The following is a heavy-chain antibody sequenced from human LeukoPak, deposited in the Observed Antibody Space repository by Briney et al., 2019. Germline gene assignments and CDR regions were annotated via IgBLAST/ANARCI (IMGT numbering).Heavy chain of an antibody. J-gene: IGHJ4*02. CDR1: GFTFSDYY. V-gene: IGHV3-11*04. Sequence: GGSLRLSCAASGFTFSDYYMTWIRQAPGKGLEWVSYTIMTGTTIYYADSVKGRFTISRDNANNSLDLQMNSLRAEDTAVYYCSSGHYYFDYWGQGTLVTVSS. CDR2: TIMTGTTI. CDR3: SSGHYYFDY.